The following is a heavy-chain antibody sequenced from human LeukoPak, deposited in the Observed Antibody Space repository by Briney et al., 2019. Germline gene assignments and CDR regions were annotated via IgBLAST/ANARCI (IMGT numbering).Heavy chain of an antibody. CDR3: AKDSYSSGWYPTEYFDY. CDR2: ISYDGSNK. CDR1: GFTFSSYG. Sequence: GGSLRLSCAASGFTFSSYGMYWVRQAPGKGLEWVAVISYDGSNKYYADSVKGRFTISRDNSKNTLYLQMNSLRAEDTAVYYCAKDSYSSGWYPTEYFDYWGQGTLVTVSS. V-gene: IGHV3-30*18. D-gene: IGHD6-19*01. J-gene: IGHJ4*02.